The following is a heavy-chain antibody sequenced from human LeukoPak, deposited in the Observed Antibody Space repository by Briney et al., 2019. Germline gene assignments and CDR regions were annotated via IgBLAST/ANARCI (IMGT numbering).Heavy chain of an antibody. D-gene: IGHD3/OR15-3a*01. CDR2: VWDDGRGQ. J-gene: IGHJ4*02. Sequence: QPGKSLRLSCSAXGFXFSSXCXXXVXXAXGXGLEWVAVVWDDGRGQNYAAYVKGRFTISRDNSQNMLYLQINSLRAEDTDVYYCAKDQWTPAYWGPGTLVSVSS. V-gene: IGHV3-33*06. CDR1: GFXFSSXC. CDR3: AKDQWTPAY.